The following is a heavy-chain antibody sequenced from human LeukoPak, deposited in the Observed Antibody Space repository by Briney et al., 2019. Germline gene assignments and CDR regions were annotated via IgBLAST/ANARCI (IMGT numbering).Heavy chain of an antibody. CDR3: AREGPVAGP. CDR1: GPPISSFY. CDR2: IHASGSA. D-gene: IGHD6-13*01. V-gene: IGHV4-4*07. J-gene: IGHJ5*02. Sequence: SDTLSLICTVSGPPISSFYWRWIRQPAGKGLQWIGRIHASGSANYNPSLKSRVTMSVDTSKNHFSLKLTSVTAADTAVYYCAREGPVAGPWGQGTLVTVSS.